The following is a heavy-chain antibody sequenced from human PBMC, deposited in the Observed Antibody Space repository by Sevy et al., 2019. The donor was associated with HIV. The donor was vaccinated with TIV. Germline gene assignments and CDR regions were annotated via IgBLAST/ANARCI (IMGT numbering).Heavy chain of an antibody. CDR2: IHQDGSVK. D-gene: IGHD6-13*01. CDR1: GFTLNNYW. Sequence: GGSLRLSCVASGFTLNNYWMNWVRQAPGKGLEWVANIHQDGSVKYYVDSVRGRLTIYRDNARNLVFLQMGSLGVDDSALYYCVRAIAKDGSFWGQGTLVTVSS. V-gene: IGHV3-7*01. CDR3: VRAIAKDGSF. J-gene: IGHJ4*02.